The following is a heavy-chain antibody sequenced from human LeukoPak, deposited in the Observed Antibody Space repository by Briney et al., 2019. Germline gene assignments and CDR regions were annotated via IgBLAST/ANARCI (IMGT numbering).Heavy chain of an antibody. CDR3: AKDDDWGRYKH. Sequence: GGSLRLSCTASGFTFSSHGMNWVRQAPGKGLEWVSGISPSGGITYYTDSVKGRFTISRDNSKNTQSLQMNSLRAEDTAVYYCAKDDDWGRYKHWGQGTLVTVSS. CDR1: GFTFSSHG. CDR2: ISPSGGIT. D-gene: IGHD3-16*01. V-gene: IGHV3-23*01. J-gene: IGHJ1*01.